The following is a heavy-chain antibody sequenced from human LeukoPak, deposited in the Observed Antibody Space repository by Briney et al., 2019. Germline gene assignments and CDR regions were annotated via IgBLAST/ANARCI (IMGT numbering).Heavy chain of an antibody. CDR2: IYHSGST. CDR3: CGSGWFAGPFGY. CDR1: GYSISSGYY. V-gene: IGHV4-38-2*02. D-gene: IGHD6-19*01. Sequence: SETLSLTCTVSGYSISSGYYWGWIRQPPGKGLEWIGSIYHSGSTYYNPTLKSRVTISVDTSKNQFSLKLTSVIAADTAVYYCCGSGWFAGPFGYWGQGALVTVSS. J-gene: IGHJ4*02.